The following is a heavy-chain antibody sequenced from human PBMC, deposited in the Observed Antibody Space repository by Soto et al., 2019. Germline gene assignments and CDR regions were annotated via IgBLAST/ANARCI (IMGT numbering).Heavy chain of an antibody. CDR1: GGTFSSYA. D-gene: IGHD6-13*01. J-gene: IGHJ5*02. Sequence: SVKVSCKASGGTFSSYAISWVRQAPGQGLEWMGGIIPIFGTANYAQKFQGRVTITADESTSTAYMELSSLRSEDTAVYYRARDSAAAGNWFDPWGQGTLVTVSS. CDR3: ARDSAAAGNWFDP. V-gene: IGHV1-69*13. CDR2: IIPIFGTA.